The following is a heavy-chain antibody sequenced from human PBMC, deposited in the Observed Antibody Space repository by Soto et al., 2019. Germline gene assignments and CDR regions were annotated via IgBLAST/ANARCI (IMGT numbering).Heavy chain of an antibody. V-gene: IGHV4-34*01. CDR3: ARKASNYRWFDS. D-gene: IGHD4-4*01. J-gene: IGHJ5*01. Sequence: SETLSLTCAVYGGSFSGYYWSWIRQPPGKGLEWIGEINHSGSTNYNPSLKSRVTISVDTSKNQFSLKLSSVTAADTAVYYCARKASNYRWFDSWGQGTLVTVSS. CDR2: INHSGST. CDR1: GGSFSGYY.